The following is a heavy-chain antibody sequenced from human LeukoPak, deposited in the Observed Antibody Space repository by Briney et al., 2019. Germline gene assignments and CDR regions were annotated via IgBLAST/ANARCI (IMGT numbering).Heavy chain of an antibody. D-gene: IGHD3-22*01. V-gene: IGHV4-39*07. J-gene: IGHJ4*02. CDR1: GDSISSSSYY. CDR3: ARDLVYYYESSGYFDY. CDR2: IYYTGST. Sequence: SETLSLTCTVSGDSISSSSYYWGWIRQPPGKGLEWIGSIYYTGSTYYNPSLNSRVTISVDTSKNQFSLKLTSVTAADTAVYYCARDLVYYYESSGYFDYWGQGTLVTVSS.